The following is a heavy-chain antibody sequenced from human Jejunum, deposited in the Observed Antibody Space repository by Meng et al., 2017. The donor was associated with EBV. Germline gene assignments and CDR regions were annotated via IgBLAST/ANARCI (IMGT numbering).Heavy chain of an antibody. V-gene: IGHV2-5*02. D-gene: IGHD4-17*01. CDR1: GFSLSTSGVG. Sequence: QITLKESGPTLVKPTGTLTLTCTCSGFSLSTSGVGVGWIRQPPGKALEWLAHIYWDENKRYSTSLRSRLSIMKDTSKSQVVLTMTNMDPVDTATYYCARRYGDYVRYFDSWGQGILVTVSS. CDR3: ARRYGDYVRYFDS. CDR2: IYWDENK. J-gene: IGHJ4*02.